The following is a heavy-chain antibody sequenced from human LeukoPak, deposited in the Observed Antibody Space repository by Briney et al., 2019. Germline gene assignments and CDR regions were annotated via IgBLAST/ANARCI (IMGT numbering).Heavy chain of an antibody. CDR3: AKENYDFWSGSTFDY. Sequence: GGSLRLSCAASGFTVSSNYMSWVRQAPGKGLEWVSVIYSGGSTYYADSVKGRFTISRDNSKNTLYLQMNSLRAEDTAVYYCAKENYDFWSGSTFDYWGQGTLVPVSS. V-gene: IGHV3-53*01. J-gene: IGHJ4*02. CDR2: IYSGGST. D-gene: IGHD3-3*01. CDR1: GFTVSSNY.